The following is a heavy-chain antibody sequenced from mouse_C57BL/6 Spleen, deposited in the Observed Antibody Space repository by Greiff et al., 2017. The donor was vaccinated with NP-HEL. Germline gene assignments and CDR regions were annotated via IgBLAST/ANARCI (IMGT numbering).Heavy chain of an antibody. J-gene: IGHJ1*03. CDR2: IWTGGGT. CDR3: ARNDGYYPYWYFDV. V-gene: IGHV2-9-1*01. Sequence: VKLVESGPGLVAPSQSLSITCTVSGFSLTSYAISWVRQPPGKGLEWLGVIWTGGGTNYNSALKSRLSISKDNSKSQVFLKMNSLQTDDTARYYCARNDGYYPYWYFDVWGTGTTVTVSS. D-gene: IGHD2-3*01. CDR1: GFSLTSYA.